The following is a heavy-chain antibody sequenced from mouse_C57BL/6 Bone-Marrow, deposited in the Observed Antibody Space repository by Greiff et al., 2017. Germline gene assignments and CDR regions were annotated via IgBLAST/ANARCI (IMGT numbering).Heavy chain of an antibody. J-gene: IGHJ1*03. V-gene: IGHV1-82*01. D-gene: IGHD2-10*02. CDR3: ARLGYGKDWYFDV. Sequence: QVQLQQSGPELVKPGASVKISCKASGYAFSSSWMNWVKQRPGKGLEWIGRIYPGDGDTNYNGKFKGKATLTADKSSSTAYMQLSSLTSEDSAVYFCARLGYGKDWYFDVWGTGTTVTVSS. CDR2: IYPGDGDT. CDR1: GYAFSSSW.